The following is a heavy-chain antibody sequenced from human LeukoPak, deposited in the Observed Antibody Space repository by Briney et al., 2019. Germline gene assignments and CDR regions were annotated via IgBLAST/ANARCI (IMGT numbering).Heavy chain of an antibody. Sequence: GGSLRLSCAASGFTVSSNYMSWVRQAPGKGLEWVSVIYSGGSTYYADSVKGRFTISRDNAKNTLYLQMNSLRAEDTAVYYCAGRYCSSTSCKRYYYYGMDVWGQGTTVTVSS. CDR1: GFTVSSNY. J-gene: IGHJ6*02. CDR2: IYSGGST. V-gene: IGHV3-53*01. CDR3: AGRYCSSTSCKRYYYYGMDV. D-gene: IGHD2-2*01.